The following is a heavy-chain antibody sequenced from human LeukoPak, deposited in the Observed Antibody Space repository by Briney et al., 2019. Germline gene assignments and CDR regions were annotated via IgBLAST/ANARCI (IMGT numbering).Heavy chain of an antibody. CDR2: ISSSGSTI. V-gene: IGHV3-48*03. J-gene: IGHJ6*04. CDR1: GFTFSSYE. CDR3: ARAGYCSSTSCPSHYYYGMDV. Sequence: PGGSLRLSCAASGFTFSSYEMNWVRQAPGKGLEWVSYISSSGSTIYYADSVKGRFTISRDNAKNPLYLQMNSLRGEDTAVYYCARAGYCSSTSCPSHYYYGMDVWGKGTTVTVSS. D-gene: IGHD2-2*01.